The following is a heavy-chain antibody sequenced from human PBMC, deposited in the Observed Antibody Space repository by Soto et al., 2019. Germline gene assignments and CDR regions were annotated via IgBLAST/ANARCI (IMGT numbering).Heavy chain of an antibody. Sequence: PSETLSLTFSVSGGPRSILDYLWACMRQPPGQVLEYIGYIYNSATTYYNPSFESRVAMTVDTSKSQFSLNVTSMTAADTAGYFCARGRYCLTGRCFTNWFDSWGQGALVTGSP. CDR1: GGPRSILDYL. J-gene: IGHJ5*01. V-gene: IGHV4-30-4*01. D-gene: IGHD7-27*01. CDR3: ARGRYCLTGRCFTNWFDS. CDR2: IYNSATT.